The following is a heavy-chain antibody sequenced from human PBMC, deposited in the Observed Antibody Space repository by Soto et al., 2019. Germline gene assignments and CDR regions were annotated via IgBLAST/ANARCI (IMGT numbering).Heavy chain of an antibody. V-gene: IGHV3-21*01. Sequence: PGGSLRLSCAASGFTFSSYSMNWVRQAPGKGLEWVSSISSSSSYIYYADSVKGRFTISRDNAKNSLYLQMNSLRAEDTAVYYCARDVAAAGPWSHYYYGLDVWGQGTTVTVSS. CDR3: ARDVAAAGPWSHYYYGLDV. CDR2: ISSSSSYI. CDR1: GFTFSSYS. D-gene: IGHD6-13*01. J-gene: IGHJ6*02.